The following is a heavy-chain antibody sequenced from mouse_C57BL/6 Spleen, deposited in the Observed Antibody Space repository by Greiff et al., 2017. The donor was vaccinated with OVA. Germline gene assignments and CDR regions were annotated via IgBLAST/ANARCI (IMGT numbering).Heavy chain of an antibody. CDR3: ARSRYGSPFAY. CDR1: GYTFTDYN. J-gene: IGHJ3*01. V-gene: IGHV1-22*01. Sequence: VQLQQSGPELVKPGASVKMSCKASGYTFTDYNMHWVKQSHGKSLEWIGYINPNNGGTSYNQKFKGKATLTVTKSSSTAYMELRSLTSEDSAVYYCARSRYGSPFAYWGQGTLVTVSA. CDR2: INPNNGGT. D-gene: IGHD1-1*01.